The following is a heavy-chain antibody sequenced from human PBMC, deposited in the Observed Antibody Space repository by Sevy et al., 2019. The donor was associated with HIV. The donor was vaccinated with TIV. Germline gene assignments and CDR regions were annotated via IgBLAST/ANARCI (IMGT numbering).Heavy chain of an antibody. Sequence: ASVKVSCKASGGTFSRYAISWVRQAPGQGLEWMGGIIPIFGTANYAQKFQGRVTITADESTSTAYMELSSLRSEDTAVYYCARGPGRGTIFGVVISYHFDYWGQGTLVTVSS. D-gene: IGHD3-3*01. J-gene: IGHJ4*02. CDR3: ARGPGRGTIFGVVISYHFDY. CDR1: GGTFSRYA. V-gene: IGHV1-69*13. CDR2: IIPIFGTA.